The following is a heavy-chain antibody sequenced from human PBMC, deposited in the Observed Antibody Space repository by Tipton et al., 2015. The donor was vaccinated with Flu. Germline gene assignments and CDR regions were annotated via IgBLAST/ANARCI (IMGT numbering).Heavy chain of an antibody. V-gene: IGHV3-53*01. CDR2: IYSGDST. CDR1: GFTVSSSY. J-gene: IGHJ4*02. D-gene: IGHD4-17*01. CDR3: ARDWNGDYVIDY. Sequence: VQLVQSGGGLVQPGGSLRLSCAASGFTVSSSYMSWVRQAPGKGLEWVSVIYSGDSTYYADSVKGRFTISTDNSNNTLYLQMNSLRAEDTAIYYCARDWNGDYVIDYWGQGTLVTVSS.